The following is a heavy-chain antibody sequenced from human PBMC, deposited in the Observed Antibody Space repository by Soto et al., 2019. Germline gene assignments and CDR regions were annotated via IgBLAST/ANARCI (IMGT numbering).Heavy chain of an antibody. V-gene: IGHV1-69*01. Sequence: VKVSCKASGGTFSSYAISWVRQAPGQGLEWMGGIIPIFGTANYAQKFQGRVTITADESTSTAYMELSSLRSEDTAVYYCARSLYYYGSGSYFDYYYGMDVWGQGTTVTVSS. CDR1: GGTFSSYA. J-gene: IGHJ6*02. CDR3: ARSLYYYGSGSYFDYYYGMDV. CDR2: IIPIFGTA. D-gene: IGHD3-10*01.